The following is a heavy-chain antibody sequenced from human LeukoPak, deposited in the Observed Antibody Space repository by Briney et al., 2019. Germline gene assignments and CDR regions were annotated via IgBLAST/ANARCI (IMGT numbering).Heavy chain of an antibody. D-gene: IGHD3-10*01. Sequence: SETLSLTCAVYGGSFSGYYWSWIRQPAGKGLEWIGRIYTSGSTNYNPSLKSRVTMSVDTSKNQFSLKLSSVTAADTAVYYCASVGYYYGSGTREDYWGQGTLVTVSS. CDR1: GGSFSGYY. CDR3: ASVGYYYGSGTREDY. CDR2: IYTSGST. J-gene: IGHJ4*02. V-gene: IGHV4-59*10.